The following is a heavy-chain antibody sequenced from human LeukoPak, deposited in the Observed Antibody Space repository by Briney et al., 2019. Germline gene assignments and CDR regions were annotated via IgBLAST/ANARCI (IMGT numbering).Heavy chain of an antibody. V-gene: IGHV4-30-2*01. CDR3: ARVTKAYSSGWYLGY. CDR1: GGSISSGGYS. J-gene: IGHJ4*02. D-gene: IGHD6-19*01. CDR2: IYHSGST. Sequence: SETLSLTCAVSGGSISSGGYSWSWIRQPPGKGLEWIGYIYHSGSTYYNPSLRSRVTISIDTSKNQFSLKLNSVTAADTAVYYCARVTKAYSSGWYLGYWGQGALVTVSS.